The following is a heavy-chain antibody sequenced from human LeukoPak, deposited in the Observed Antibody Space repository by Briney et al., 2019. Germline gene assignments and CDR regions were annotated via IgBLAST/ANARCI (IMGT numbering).Heavy chain of an antibody. J-gene: IGHJ4*02. CDR2: ISDNSGNT. CDR3: AKGLGFWGSYDY. CDR1: GFTFSSYG. Sequence: PGGPLRLSCAVSGFTFSSYGMSWVRQAPGKGLEWLSAISDNSGNTYYADSVKGRFTISRDNSKNTLYLQMNSLRAEDTAVYYCAKGLGFWGSYDYWGQGTLVTVSS. V-gene: IGHV3-23*01. D-gene: IGHD3-16*01.